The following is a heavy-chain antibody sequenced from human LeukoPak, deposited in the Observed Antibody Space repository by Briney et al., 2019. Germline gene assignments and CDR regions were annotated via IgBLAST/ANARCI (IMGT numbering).Heavy chain of an antibody. J-gene: IGHJ3*02. D-gene: IGHD6-19*01. CDR2: MKVDGTDI. Sequence: PGGSLRLSCAASGFTFSNDFMTWVRQAPGKGLEWVANMKVDGTDIHYVDSVKGRFTISSDNARNSLYLQMNSLRAEDTAVYYCARDNGIAVAGGAFDIWGQGTMVTVSS. CDR1: GFTFSNDF. V-gene: IGHV3-7*01. CDR3: ARDNGIAVAGGAFDI.